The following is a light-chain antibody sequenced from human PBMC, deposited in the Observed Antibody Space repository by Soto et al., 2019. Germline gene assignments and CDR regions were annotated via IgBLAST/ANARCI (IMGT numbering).Light chain of an antibody. CDR2: GAS. V-gene: IGKV3-20*01. CDR3: HQYYSSPQT. J-gene: IGKJ4*01. CDR1: RSVSSTY. Sequence: EIVLTQSPGTLSLSPGERATLTCRASRSVSSTYLAWYQQKPGQAPSLLIYGASSKATGVPYRFSGSGSGTDFTLTIGRLEPEDFAVYYCHQYYSSPQTFGGGTQVEIK.